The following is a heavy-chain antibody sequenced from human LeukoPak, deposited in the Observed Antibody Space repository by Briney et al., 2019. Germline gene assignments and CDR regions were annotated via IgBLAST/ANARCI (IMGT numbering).Heavy chain of an antibody. D-gene: IGHD6-13*01. CDR2: ISSTSDFI. CDR1: EFTFSTYA. Sequence: GGSLRLSCAASEFTFSTYAMHWVRQAPGKGLEWVSSISSTSDFIFYADSVKGRFTISRDNAKNSLSLQMTSLRAEDTAVYYCAKAGRFTSSWSYDYWGQGTLVTVSS. CDR3: AKAGRFTSSWSYDY. J-gene: IGHJ4*02. V-gene: IGHV3-21*01.